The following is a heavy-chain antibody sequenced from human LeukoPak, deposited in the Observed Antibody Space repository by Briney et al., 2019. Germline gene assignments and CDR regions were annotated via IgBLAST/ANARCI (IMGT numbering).Heavy chain of an antibody. D-gene: IGHD5-18*01. CDR1: GGSISSYY. CDR3: ARAGYSYGTGYYFDY. V-gene: IGHV4-59*01. J-gene: IGHJ4*02. CDR2: IYYTGAT. Sequence: SETLSLTCTVSGGSISSYYWSWIRLPPGKGLGWFGYIYYTGATYYNPSLNSRITISLDTSKNQFSLKLSSVTAADAAVYYCARAGYSYGTGYYFDYWGQGALVTVSS.